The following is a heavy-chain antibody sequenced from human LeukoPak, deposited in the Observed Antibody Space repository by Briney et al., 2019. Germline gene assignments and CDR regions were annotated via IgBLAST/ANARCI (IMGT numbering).Heavy chain of an antibody. CDR3: AKANLRITMVRGVIPDY. CDR2: ISGSGGST. CDR1: GFTFSSYA. V-gene: IGHV3-23*01. Sequence: GGSLRLSCAASGFTFSSYAMSWVRQAPGKGLEWVSAISGSGGSTYYADSVKGRFTISRDNSKNTLYLQMNSLRAEDTAVYYCAKANLRITMVRGVIPDYWGQGTLVTVSS. D-gene: IGHD3-10*01. J-gene: IGHJ4*02.